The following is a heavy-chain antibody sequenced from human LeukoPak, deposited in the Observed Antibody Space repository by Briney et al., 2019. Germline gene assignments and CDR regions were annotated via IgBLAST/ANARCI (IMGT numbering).Heavy chain of an antibody. CDR1: GYTFTFYY. D-gene: IGHD6-19*01. V-gene: IGHV1-2*02. Sequence: GAAVKLSCTASGYTFTFYYMHWERHAHGQGLEWMGLINPNSGGRNYAQKFQGRVTMTRDTSISTAYMELSRLRSDDTAVYYCARDLAVVGTGWFVSWGQGTLVTVSS. J-gene: IGHJ5*01. CDR2: INPNSGGR. CDR3: ARDLAVVGTGWFVS.